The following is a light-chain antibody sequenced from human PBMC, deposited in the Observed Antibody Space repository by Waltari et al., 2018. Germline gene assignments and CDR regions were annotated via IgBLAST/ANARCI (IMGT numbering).Light chain of an antibody. V-gene: IGKV1-8*01. CDR1: QSISSY. Sequence: AIRMTQSPSSISASTGDRVTITCRANQSISSYLAWYQQKPGKAHKLLNFAASTLQSGVPSRFSGSGSRTDFTLTISCLQSEDFATFYCQQYYTCPWTFGQGTKVEVK. CDR2: AAS. CDR3: QQYYTCPWT. J-gene: IGKJ1*01.